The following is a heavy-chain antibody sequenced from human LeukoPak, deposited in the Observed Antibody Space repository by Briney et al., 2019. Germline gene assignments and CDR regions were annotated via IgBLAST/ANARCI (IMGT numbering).Heavy chain of an antibody. CDR3: ARVRGYCSSTICYRYYFDY. CDR2: FYHSGSP. CDR1: GYCIRRGYY. Sequence: CETLSLTCTVSGYCIRRGYYRGWIRPPPGKGPEWIWTFYHSGSPYYNPSLKSRVTISVDTSKNQFSLKLTSVTAADTAVYYCARVRGYCSSTICYRYYFDYWGQGTLVTVSS. J-gene: IGHJ4*02. D-gene: IGHD2-2*01. V-gene: IGHV4-38-2*02.